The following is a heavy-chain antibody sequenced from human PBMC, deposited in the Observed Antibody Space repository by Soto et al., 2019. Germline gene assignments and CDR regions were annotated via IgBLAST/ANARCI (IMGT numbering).Heavy chain of an antibody. V-gene: IGHV3-23*01. CDR3: AKEVADYSNLNWFDP. CDR1: VFTFSSYS. D-gene: IGHD4-4*01. CDR2: ISGSGGST. J-gene: IGHJ5*02. Sequence: PGGSLRLSCAASVFTFSSYSMSWVRQAPGKGLEWVSAISGSGGSTYYADSVKGRFTISRDNSKNTLYLQMNSLRAEDTAVYYCAKEVADYSNLNWFDPWGQGTLVTVSS.